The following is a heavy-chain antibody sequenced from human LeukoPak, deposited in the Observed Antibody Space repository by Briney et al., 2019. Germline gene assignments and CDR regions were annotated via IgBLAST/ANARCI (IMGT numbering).Heavy chain of an antibody. CDR1: GFTFSPYV. V-gene: IGHV3-23*01. D-gene: IGHD1-26*01. J-gene: IGHJ4*02. Sequence: PGGSLRLSCAASGFTFSPYVLTWVRQAPGKGLEWVSTISGSGGSTYYADSVKGRFTISRGNSKNTLYLQMNSLRAEDTAVYYCAKDRGGSYFPHFDYWGQGTLVTVSS. CDR3: AKDRGGSYFPHFDY. CDR2: ISGSGGST.